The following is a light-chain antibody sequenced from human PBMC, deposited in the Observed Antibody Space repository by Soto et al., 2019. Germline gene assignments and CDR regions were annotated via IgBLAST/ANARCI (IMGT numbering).Light chain of an antibody. CDR3: QQYGSLPIT. CDR1: QDIGNF. V-gene: IGKV1-33*01. Sequence: DIQMTQSPSSLSASIGDRVTISCQARQDIGNFLKWYQQKPGKAPYLLIYDASNLDTGVSSRFSGSRSGRDLSFTITSLQPDDVATYVCQQYGSLPITFGQGTRL. J-gene: IGKJ5*01. CDR2: DAS.